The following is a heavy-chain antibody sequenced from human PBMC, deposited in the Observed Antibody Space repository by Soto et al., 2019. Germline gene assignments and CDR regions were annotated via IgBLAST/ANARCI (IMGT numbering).Heavy chain of an antibody. J-gene: IGHJ3*02. D-gene: IGHD3-10*01. CDR1: GFTFSNAW. Sequence: EVQLVESGGGLVKPGGSLRLSCAASGFTFSNAWMSWVRQAPGKGLEWVGRIKSKTDGGTTDYAAPVKGRFTISRDDSKNTLYLQMNSLKTEDTAVYYCTTAQGSSGAFDIWGQGTMVTVSS. V-gene: IGHV3-15*01. CDR3: TTAQGSSGAFDI. CDR2: IKSKTDGGTT.